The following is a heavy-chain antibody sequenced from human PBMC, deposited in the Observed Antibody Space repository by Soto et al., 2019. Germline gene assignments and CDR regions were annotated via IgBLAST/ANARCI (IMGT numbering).Heavy chain of an antibody. V-gene: IGHV3-7*01. CDR3: ARSIYGSGSYFDY. CDR1: GFTFSSYW. D-gene: IGHD3-10*01. J-gene: IGHJ4*02. Sequence: GGSLRLSCAASGFTFSSYWMSWVRQAPGKGLEWVANIKQDGSEKYYVDSVKGRFTISRDNAKNSLYLQMNSLRAEDTAVYYCARSIYGSGSYFDYRGQGTLVTVSS. CDR2: IKQDGSEK.